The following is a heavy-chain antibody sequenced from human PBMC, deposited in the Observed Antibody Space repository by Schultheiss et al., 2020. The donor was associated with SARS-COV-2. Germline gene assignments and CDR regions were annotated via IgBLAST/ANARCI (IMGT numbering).Heavy chain of an antibody. D-gene: IGHD6-19*01. J-gene: IGHJ6*02. CDR2: ITVYNGYT. Sequence: ASVKVSCKASGGTFSSYAISWVRQAPGQGLEWMGGITVYNGYTNYAQNFQGRVSMTTDTSTNTAYMELRSLRSDDTAVYYCARAIRAVAGTEMNYYYYGMDVWGQGTTVTVSS. CDR3: ARAIRAVAGTEMNYYYYGMDV. CDR1: GGTFSSYA. V-gene: IGHV1-18*01.